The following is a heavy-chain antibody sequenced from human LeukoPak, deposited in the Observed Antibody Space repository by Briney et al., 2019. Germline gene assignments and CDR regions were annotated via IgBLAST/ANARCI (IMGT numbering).Heavy chain of an antibody. D-gene: IGHD6-13*01. J-gene: IGHJ2*01. Sequence: SETLSLTCTVSGGSISSYYWGWIRQPPGKGLEWIGYIYYSGSTNYNPSLKSRVTISVDTSKNQFSLKLSSVTAADTAVYYCARVDGSSSWYRYFDLWGRGTLVTVSS. CDR1: GGSISSYY. CDR3: ARVDGSSSWYRYFDL. CDR2: IYYSGST. V-gene: IGHV4-59*01.